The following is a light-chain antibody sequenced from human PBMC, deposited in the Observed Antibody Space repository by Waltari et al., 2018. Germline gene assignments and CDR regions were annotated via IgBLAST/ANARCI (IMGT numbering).Light chain of an antibody. Sequence: QSVLTQPPSASGTPGQRVTIHCSGSSPNIGGNYVFWFHQLPGTAPKVLIYKDSQRPSGVPDRFSGSKSGTSASLAISGLRSEDEADYYCATWDDSLSGYVFGSGTKVTVL. CDR2: KDS. V-gene: IGLV1-47*01. CDR1: SPNIGGNY. CDR3: ATWDDSLSGYV. J-gene: IGLJ1*01.